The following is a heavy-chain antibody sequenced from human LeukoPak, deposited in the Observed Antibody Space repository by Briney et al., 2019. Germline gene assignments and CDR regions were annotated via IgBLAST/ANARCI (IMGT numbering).Heavy chain of an antibody. CDR3: AKAYYYDSSGSPPYFDY. D-gene: IGHD3-22*01. J-gene: IGHJ4*02. Sequence: GGSLRLSCAASGFTFSSYSMNWVRQAPGKGLEWVSYISSSSSTIYYADSVKGRFTISRDNAKNSLYLQMNSLRAEDTALYYCAKAYYYDSSGSPPYFDYWGQGTLVTVSS. CDR1: GFTFSSYS. CDR2: ISSSSSTI. V-gene: IGHV3-48*04.